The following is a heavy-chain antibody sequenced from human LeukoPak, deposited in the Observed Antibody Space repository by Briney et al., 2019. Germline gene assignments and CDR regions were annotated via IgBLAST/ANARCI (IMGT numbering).Heavy chain of an antibody. CDR3: ARGPSERYYESSGYYYFDY. Sequence: SETLSLTWAVYGGSFSGYYWTWIRQPPGKGPEWIGEINYSGSTNYNPSLKSRVTISVDMSKNQFSLKVSSVTAADTAVYYCARGPSERYYESSGYYYFDYWGQGTLVTVSS. V-gene: IGHV4-34*01. J-gene: IGHJ4*02. CDR2: INYSGST. CDR1: GGSFSGYY. D-gene: IGHD3-22*01.